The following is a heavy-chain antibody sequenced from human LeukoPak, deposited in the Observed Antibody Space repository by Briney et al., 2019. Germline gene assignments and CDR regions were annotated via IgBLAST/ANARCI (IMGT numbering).Heavy chain of an antibody. V-gene: IGHV1-69*01. Sequence: GSSVKVSCKASGGTFSSYAISWVRQAPGQGLEWMGGIIPIFGTANYAQKFQGRVTITADESTSTAYMELSSLRSEDTAVYYCATSGRDIVVVPAAILYGMDVWGQGTTVAVSS. CDR1: GGTFSSYA. D-gene: IGHD2-2*01. CDR2: IIPIFGTA. J-gene: IGHJ6*02. CDR3: ATSGRDIVVVPAAILYGMDV.